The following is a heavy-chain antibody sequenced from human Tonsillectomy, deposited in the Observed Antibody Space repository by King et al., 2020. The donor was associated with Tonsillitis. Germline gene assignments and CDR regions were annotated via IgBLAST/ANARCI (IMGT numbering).Heavy chain of an antibody. CDR3: ARTAGTDY. CDR2: MNPVSGNA. CDR1: GYTFTNYD. D-gene: IGHD6-19*01. V-gene: IGHV1-8*02. J-gene: IGHJ4*02. Sequence: QLVQSGAEVKKPGASVKVSCKASGYTFTNYDINWVRQATGQGLEWMGWMNPVSGNAGYAQKFHDRVTMTRNTSISTAYMELNSLRSEDTAVYYCARTAGTDYWGQGTLVTVSS.